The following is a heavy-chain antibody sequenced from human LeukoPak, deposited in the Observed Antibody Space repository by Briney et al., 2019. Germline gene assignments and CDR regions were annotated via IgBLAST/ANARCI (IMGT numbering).Heavy chain of an antibody. J-gene: IGHJ4*02. CDR2: ISSSSSYI. V-gene: IGHV3-21*01. CDR1: GFTFSSYS. Sequence: PGGSLRLSCAASGFTFSSYSMNWVRQAPGKGLEWVSSISSSSSYIYYADSVKGRFTISRDNAKNSLYLQMNSLRAEDTAVYYCASKGGVPAAIVGFEHWGQGTLVTVSS. D-gene: IGHD2-2*02. CDR3: ASKGGVPAAIVGFEH.